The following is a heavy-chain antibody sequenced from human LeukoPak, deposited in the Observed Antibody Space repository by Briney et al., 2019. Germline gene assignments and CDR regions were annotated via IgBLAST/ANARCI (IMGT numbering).Heavy chain of an antibody. CDR3: ARQTESYYFDY. CDR1: GGSISSSSYY. Sequence: PSETLSLTCAVSGGSISSSSYYWGCIRQPPGKGLEWIGSIYYSGSTYYNPSLKSRVTVSVDTSKNQFSLKLSSVTAADTAVYHCARQTESYYFDYWGQGTLVTVSS. D-gene: IGHD1-14*01. V-gene: IGHV4-39*01. J-gene: IGHJ4*02. CDR2: IYYSGST.